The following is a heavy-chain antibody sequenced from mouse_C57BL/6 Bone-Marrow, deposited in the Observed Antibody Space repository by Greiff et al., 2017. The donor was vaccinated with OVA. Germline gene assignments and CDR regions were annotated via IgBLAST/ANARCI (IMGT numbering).Heavy chain of an antibody. D-gene: IGHD1-1*01. J-gene: IGHJ1*03. V-gene: IGHV1-82*01. CDR2: IYPGDGDT. Sequence: VQLQQSGPELVKPGASVKISCKASGYAFSSSWMNWVKQRPGKGLEWIGRIYPGDGDTNYNGKFKGKATLTADKSSSTAYMQRSSLTSEDSAVYFCALYGSSPVDGWGTGTTVTVSS. CDR1: GYAFSSSW. CDR3: ALYGSSPVDG.